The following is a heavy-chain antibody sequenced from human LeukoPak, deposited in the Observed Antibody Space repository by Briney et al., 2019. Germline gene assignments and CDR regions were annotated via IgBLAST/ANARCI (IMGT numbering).Heavy chain of an antibody. CDR2: INHSGST. CDR3: ARTWIQLWTYYYMDV. V-gene: IGHV4-34*01. Sequence: SETLSLTCAVYGGSFSNYYWSWIRQPPGKGLEWIGEINHSGSTNYNPSLKSRVTISVDTSKNQFSLKLSSVTAADTAVYYCARTWIQLWTYYYMDVWGKGTTVTISS. CDR1: GGSFSNYY. J-gene: IGHJ6*03. D-gene: IGHD5-18*01.